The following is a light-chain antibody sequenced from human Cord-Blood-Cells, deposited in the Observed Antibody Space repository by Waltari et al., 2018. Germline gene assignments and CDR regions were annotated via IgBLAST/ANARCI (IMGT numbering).Light chain of an antibody. CDR3: MQGTHWPYS. CDR1: QSLVYSEGNTY. J-gene: IGKJ2*03. Sequence: DVVMTQSPLSLPVTLGQPASISCRSSQSLVYSEGNTYLNWFQQRPGQAPRRLIYKVSNRDSGVPDRVSGSGSGTDFTLKISRVEAEDVGVYYCMQGTHWPYSFGQGTKLEIK. V-gene: IGKV2-30*01. CDR2: KVS.